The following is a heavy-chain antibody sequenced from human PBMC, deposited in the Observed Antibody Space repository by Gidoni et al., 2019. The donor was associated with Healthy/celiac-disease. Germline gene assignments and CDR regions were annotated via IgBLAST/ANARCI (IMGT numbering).Heavy chain of an antibody. V-gene: IGHV4-39*01. CDR3: ARHLKTSPYYYYYYMDV. CDR2: IYYSGST. J-gene: IGHJ6*03. CDR1: GGSISSSSYY. Sequence: QLQLQESGPGLVKPSETLSLTCTVSGGSISSSSYYWGWIRQPPGKGLEWIGSIYYSGSTYYNPSLKSRVTISVDTFKNQFSLKLSSVTAADTAVYYCARHLKTSPYYYYYYMDVWGKGTTVTVSS.